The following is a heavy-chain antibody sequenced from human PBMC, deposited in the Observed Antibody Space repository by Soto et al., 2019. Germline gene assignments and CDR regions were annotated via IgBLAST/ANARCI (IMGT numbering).Heavy chain of an antibody. CDR3: VLGWTGINYYYNMDV. J-gene: IGHJ6*02. CDR2: VKSVSDGGAV. V-gene: IGHV3-15*07. CDR1: GFTFNKAW. D-gene: IGHD6-19*01. Sequence: EVQLVESGGGLVKPGGSLRLSCAASGFTFNKAWMNWVRQAPGGRLEWVGRVKSVSDGGAVDYAAPVKGRFTISRDDSKDPLYVQMNSLKTEDTAIYYCVLGWTGINYYYNMDVWGQGTTVTVSS.